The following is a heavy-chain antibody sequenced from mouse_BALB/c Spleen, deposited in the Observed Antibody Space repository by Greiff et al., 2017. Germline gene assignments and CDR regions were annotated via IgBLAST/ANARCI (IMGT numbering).Heavy chain of an antibody. V-gene: IGHV5-6-5*01. J-gene: IGHJ3*01. CDR1: GFTFSSYA. Sequence: EVMLVESGGGLVKPGGSLKLSCAASGFTFSSYAMSWVRQTPEKRLEWVASISSGGSTYYPDSVKGRFTISRDNARNILYVQMSSLRSEDTAMYYCAREEYYGYDVRFAYWGQGTLVTVSA. D-gene: IGHD2-2*01. CDR2: ISSGGST. CDR3: AREEYYGYDVRFAY.